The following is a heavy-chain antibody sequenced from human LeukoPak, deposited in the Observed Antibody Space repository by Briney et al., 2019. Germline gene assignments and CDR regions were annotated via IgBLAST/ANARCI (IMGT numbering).Heavy chain of an antibody. CDR1: GGSISSGGYS. CDR2: IYHSGST. J-gene: IGHJ1*01. V-gene: IGHV4-30-2*01. D-gene: IGHD3-22*01. Sequence: SETLSLTCAVSGGSISSGGYSWSWIRQPPGKGLEWIGYIYHSGSTYYNPFLKSRVTISVDRSKNQFSLKLSSATAADTAVYYCASSSGYYLYFQHWGQGTLVTVSS. CDR3: ASSSGYYLYFQH.